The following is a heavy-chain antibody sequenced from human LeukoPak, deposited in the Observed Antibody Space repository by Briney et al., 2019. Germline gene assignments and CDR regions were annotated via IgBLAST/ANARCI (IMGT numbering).Heavy chain of an antibody. Sequence: GGSLRLSCAASGFTVSSAWMSWVRQTPGTGLEWVGLIKSKTDGGTIDYAAPVKGRFTISRDDSKNTLYLQMNSLKTEDTAVYYCTTERSGSFPYWGQGALVTVSS. CDR3: TTERSGSFPY. CDR1: GFTVSSAW. D-gene: IGHD1-26*01. J-gene: IGHJ4*02. V-gene: IGHV3-15*01. CDR2: IKSKTDGGTI.